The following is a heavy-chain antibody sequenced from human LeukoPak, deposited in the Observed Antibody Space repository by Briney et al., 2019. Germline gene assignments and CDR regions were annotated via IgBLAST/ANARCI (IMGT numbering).Heavy chain of an antibody. Sequence: ASVKVSCKASGYTFTSYYMHWVRQAPGQGLEWMGIINPSGGSTSYAQKFQGRVTMTRDTSTSTVYMELSSLRSEGTAVYYCARVRSEAMVNPDDAFDIWGQGTMVTVSS. CDR3: ARVRSEAMVNPDDAFDI. V-gene: IGHV1-46*01. D-gene: IGHD5-18*01. CDR1: GYTFTSYY. CDR2: INPSGGST. J-gene: IGHJ3*02.